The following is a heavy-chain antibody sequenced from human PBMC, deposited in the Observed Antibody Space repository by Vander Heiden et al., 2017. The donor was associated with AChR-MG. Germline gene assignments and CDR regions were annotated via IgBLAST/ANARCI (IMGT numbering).Heavy chain of an antibody. D-gene: IGHD1-1*01. CDR3: AKDHYNWNYGHDAFDI. CDR1: GFTFSSYA. CDR2: ISGSGGST. Sequence: EVQLLESGGGLVQPGGSLRLSCAASGFTFSSYAMSWLRQAPGKGLEWVSAISGSGGSTYYADSVKGRFTISRDNSKNTLYLQMNSLRAEDTAVYYCAKDHYNWNYGHDAFDIWGQGTMVTVSS. V-gene: IGHV3-23*01. J-gene: IGHJ3*02.